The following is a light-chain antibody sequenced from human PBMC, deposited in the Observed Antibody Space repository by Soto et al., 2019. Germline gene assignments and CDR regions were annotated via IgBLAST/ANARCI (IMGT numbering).Light chain of an antibody. CDR3: QQYGLSPWT. CDR2: GAS. Sequence: EIVLTQSPGTLSLSPGERATLSCRASQSISSSYLAWYQQRPGQAPRLLIYGASSRATGIPDRFSGSGSGTDFTLIISRLEPEDFAVYYCQQYGLSPWTFGQGTKVEI. CDR1: QSISSSY. J-gene: IGKJ1*01. V-gene: IGKV3-20*01.